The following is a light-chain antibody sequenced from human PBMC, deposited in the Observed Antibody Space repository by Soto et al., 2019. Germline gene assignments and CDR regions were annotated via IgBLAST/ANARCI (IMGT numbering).Light chain of an antibody. V-gene: IGKV3-15*01. J-gene: IGKJ4*01. CDR2: GAS. Sequence: EIVMTQSPATLSVSPGERATLSCRASQSVSSNLAWYQQKPGQAPRLLIYGASTRATGIPARFSGSGSGTEFTLTISSLQSEDSAVYYCQQYGSSPLTFGGGTKVQIK. CDR3: QQYGSSPLT. CDR1: QSVSSN.